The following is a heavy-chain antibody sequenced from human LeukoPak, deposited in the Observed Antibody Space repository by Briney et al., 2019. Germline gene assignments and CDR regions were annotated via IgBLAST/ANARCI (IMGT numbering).Heavy chain of an antibody. V-gene: IGHV1-18*01. CDR3: ARDKRVPDYYGSGNNAQIPGY. CDR2: ISAYNGNT. J-gene: IGHJ4*02. D-gene: IGHD3-10*01. Sequence: HGASVKVSCKASGYTFTSYGISWVRQAPGQGLEWMGWISAYNGNTNYAQKLQGRVTMTTDTSTSTAYMELRSLRSDDTAVYYCARDKRVPDYYGSGNNAQIPGYWGQGTLVTVSS. CDR1: GYTFTSYG.